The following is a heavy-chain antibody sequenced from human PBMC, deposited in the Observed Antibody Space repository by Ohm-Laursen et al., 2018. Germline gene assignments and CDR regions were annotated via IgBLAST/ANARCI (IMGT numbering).Heavy chain of an antibody. CDR3: AREYSDDGGYRYDAFDV. V-gene: IGHV4-34*01. Sequence: SETLSLTCLVSGGSIISYYWSWIRQPPGKGLEWIGEINHRGNTNYSPSLKSRVTMSVDTSRNHFSLELTSVTAADTAVYYCAREYSDDGGYRYDAFDVWGHGTVVTVSS. J-gene: IGHJ3*01. CDR1: GGSIISYY. CDR2: INHRGNT. D-gene: IGHD2-15*01.